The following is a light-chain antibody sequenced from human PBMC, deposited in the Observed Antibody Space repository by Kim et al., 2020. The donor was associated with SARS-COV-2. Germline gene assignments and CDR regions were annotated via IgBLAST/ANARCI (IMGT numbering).Light chain of an antibody. CDR1: QTVCSTC. CDR2: SAS. J-gene: IGKJ2*01. V-gene: IGKV3-20*01. Sequence: SLAPGERATLSCRASQTVCSTCLAWYQQKPGQAPRLLIYSASTRATGIPDRFSGGGSGTDFTLTISRLEPEDFAVYYCQQYGTSPPYTFGQGTKLEI. CDR3: QQYGTSPPYT.